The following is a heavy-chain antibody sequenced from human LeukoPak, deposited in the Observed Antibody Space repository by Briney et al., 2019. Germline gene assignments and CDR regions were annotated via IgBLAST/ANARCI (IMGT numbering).Heavy chain of an antibody. CDR3: TRGQDYGDYDYGMDV. CDR1: GFTFGDYA. CDR2: IRSKAYGGTT. D-gene: IGHD4-17*01. J-gene: IGHJ6*02. V-gene: IGHV3-49*04. Sequence: GGSLRLSCTASGFTFGDYAMSWDRQAPGKGLEWVGFIRSKAYGGTTEYAASVKGRFTISRDDSKSIAFLQMNSLKTEDTAVYYCTRGQDYGDYDYGMDVWGQGTTVTVSS.